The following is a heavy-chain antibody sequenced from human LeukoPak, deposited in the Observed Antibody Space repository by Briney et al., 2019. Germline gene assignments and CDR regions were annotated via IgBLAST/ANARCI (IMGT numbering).Heavy chain of an antibody. J-gene: IGHJ4*02. Sequence: PGGSLRLSCAASGFTFSDYYMSWIRQAPGKGLEWVSYISSSGSTIYYADSVKGRFTISRDNAKNSLYLQMNSLRAEDTALYYCAKDMGYYGRSLDYWGQGTLVTVSS. CDR1: GFTFSDYY. CDR3: AKDMGYYGRSLDY. CDR2: ISSSGSTI. D-gene: IGHD3-10*01. V-gene: IGHV3-11*01.